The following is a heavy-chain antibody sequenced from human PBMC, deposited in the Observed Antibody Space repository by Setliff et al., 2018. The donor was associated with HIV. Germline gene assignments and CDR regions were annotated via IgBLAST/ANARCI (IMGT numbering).Heavy chain of an antibody. Sequence: PGGSLRLSCAASGFAFSNYWMSWVRQAPGKGLEWVANIKQDGSETHYVDSVKGRFTISRDNAQNSLYLQMTSLRAEDTAVYYCARGPQYNFWGGYLGLWGQGTLVTVSS. CDR1: GFAFSNYW. V-gene: IGHV3-7*01. CDR2: IKQDGSET. D-gene: IGHD3-3*01. J-gene: IGHJ4*02. CDR3: ARGPQYNFWGGYLGL.